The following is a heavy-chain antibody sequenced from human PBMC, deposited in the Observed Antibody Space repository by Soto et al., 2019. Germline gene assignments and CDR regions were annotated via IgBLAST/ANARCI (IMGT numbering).Heavy chain of an antibody. D-gene: IGHD2-2*01. Sequence: PSETLSLTCTVSGGSISSSSYYWGWIRQPPGKGLEWIGSIYYSGSTYYNPSLKSRVTISVDTSKNQFSLKLSSVTAADTAVYYCARQRWGYCSSTSCYFPRFDPWGQGTLVTVSS. CDR3: ARQRWGYCSSTSCYFPRFDP. CDR2: IYYSGST. CDR1: GGSISSSSYY. J-gene: IGHJ5*02. V-gene: IGHV4-39*01.